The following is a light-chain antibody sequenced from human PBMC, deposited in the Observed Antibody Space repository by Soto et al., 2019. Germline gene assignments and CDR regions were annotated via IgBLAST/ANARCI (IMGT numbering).Light chain of an antibody. V-gene: IGKV1-5*01. CDR2: DAS. CDR1: QYINIY. J-gene: IGKJ2*01. CDR3: QQYYSYSPYT. Sequence: DIQMTQSPSTLSASVGDRVTITCRASQYINIYLAWYQQKPGKAPKLLIYDASNLESGVPSRFSGSGSGTEFTLTISSLQPDDFATFYCQQYYSYSPYTFGQGTKLEI.